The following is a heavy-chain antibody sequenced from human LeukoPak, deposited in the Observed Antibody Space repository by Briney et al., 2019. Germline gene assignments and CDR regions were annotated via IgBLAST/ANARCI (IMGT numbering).Heavy chain of an antibody. J-gene: IGHJ6*03. V-gene: IGHV3-7*01. Sequence: PGGSLRLSCAASGFTFSSYWMSWVRQAPGKGLEWVANIKQDGSEKYYVDSVKGRLTISRDNAKNSLYLQMNSLRAEDTAVYYCARDHRGTYYYYYMDVWGKGTTVTVSS. CDR3: ARDHRGTYYYYYMDV. CDR1: GFTFSSYW. CDR2: IKQDGSEK. D-gene: IGHD1-1*01.